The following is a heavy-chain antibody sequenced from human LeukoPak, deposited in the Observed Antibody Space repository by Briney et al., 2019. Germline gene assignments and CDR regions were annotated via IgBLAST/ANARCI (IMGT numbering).Heavy chain of an antibody. D-gene: IGHD3-3*01. Sequence: GALRLSCAASGFTFSSYAMSWVRQAPGKGLLWVSRINDVSGSTYADSVKGRFTISRDNAKNMLYLQMNSLRAEDTAVYYCARGGVASLDYWGQGTLVTVSS. J-gene: IGHJ4*02. V-gene: IGHV3-74*01. CDR1: GFTFSSYA. CDR2: INDVSGS. CDR3: ARGGVASLDY.